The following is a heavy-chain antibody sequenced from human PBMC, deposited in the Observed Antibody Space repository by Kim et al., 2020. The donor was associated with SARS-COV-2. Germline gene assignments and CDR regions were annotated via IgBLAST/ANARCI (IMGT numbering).Heavy chain of an antibody. CDR1: GYTFTGYY. D-gene: IGHD6-19*01. Sequence: SVKVSCKASGYTFTGYYMHWVRQAPGQGLEWMGWINPNSGGTNYAQKFQGRVTMTRDTSISTAYMELSRLRSDDTAVYYCARDMRQWLGKGVFDYWGQGTLVTVSS. V-gene: IGHV1-2*02. J-gene: IGHJ4*02. CDR3: ARDMRQWLGKGVFDY. CDR2: INPNSGGT.